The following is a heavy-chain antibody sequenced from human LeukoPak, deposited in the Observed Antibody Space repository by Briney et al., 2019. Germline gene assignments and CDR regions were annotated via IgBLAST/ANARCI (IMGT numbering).Heavy chain of an antibody. V-gene: IGHV1-46*01. Sequence: ASVKVSCKASGYTFTSYYMHWVRQAPGQGLEWMGISNPSGGSTSYAQKFQGRVTMTRDMSTSTVYMELSSLRSEDTAVYYCAKGAKVADFDYWGQGTLVTVSS. CDR2: SNPSGGST. CDR3: AKGAKVADFDY. CDR1: GYTFTSYY. D-gene: IGHD2-21*01. J-gene: IGHJ4*02.